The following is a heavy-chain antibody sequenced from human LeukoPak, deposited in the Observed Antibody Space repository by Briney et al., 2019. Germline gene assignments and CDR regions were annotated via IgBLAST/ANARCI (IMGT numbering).Heavy chain of an antibody. CDR3: ARGAHLYNILTGYYTFFDY. J-gene: IGHJ4*02. V-gene: IGHV4-59*01. CDR2: IYYSGST. CDR1: GGSISSYY. D-gene: IGHD3-9*01. Sequence: PSGTLSLTCTVSGGSISSYYWSWIRQPPGKGLEWIGYIYYSGSTNYNPSLKSRVTISVDTSKNQFSLKLSSVTAADTAVYYCARGAHLYNILTGYYTFFDYWGQGTLVTVSS.